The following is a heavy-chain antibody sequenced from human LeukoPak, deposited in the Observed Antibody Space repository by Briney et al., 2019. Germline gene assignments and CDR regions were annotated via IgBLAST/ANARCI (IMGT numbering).Heavy chain of an antibody. J-gene: IGHJ6*02. CDR1: GGSFSGYY. Sequence: SETLSLTCAVYGGSFSGYYWSWIRQPPGKGLEWIGEINHSGSTNYNPSLKSRVTISVATSKNQFSLKLSSVTAADTAVYYCARGLRFLVAWGQGTTVTVSS. CDR3: ARGLRFLVA. D-gene: IGHD3-3*01. V-gene: IGHV4-34*01. CDR2: INHSGST.